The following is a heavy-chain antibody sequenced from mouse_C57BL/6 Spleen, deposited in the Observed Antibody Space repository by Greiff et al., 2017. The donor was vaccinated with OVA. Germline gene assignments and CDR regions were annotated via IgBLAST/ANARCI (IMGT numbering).Heavy chain of an antibody. CDR3: TREGDYYGSSLAWFAY. Sequence: VHLVESGAELVRPGASVTLSCKASGYTFTDYEMHWVKQTPVHGLEWIGAIDPETGGTAYNQKFKGKAILTADKSSSTAYMELRSLTSEDSAVYYCTREGDYYGSSLAWFAYWGQGTLVTVSA. CDR2: IDPETGGT. D-gene: IGHD1-1*01. CDR1: GYTFTDYE. V-gene: IGHV1-15*01. J-gene: IGHJ3*01.